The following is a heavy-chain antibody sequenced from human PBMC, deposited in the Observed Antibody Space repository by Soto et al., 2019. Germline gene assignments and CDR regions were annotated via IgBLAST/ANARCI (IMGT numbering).Heavy chain of an antibody. CDR2: INPNSGGT. Sequence: ASVKVSCKASGYTFTGYYMHWVRQAPGQGLEWMGWINPNSGGTNYAQKFQGWVTMTRDTSISTAYMELSRLRSDDTAVYYCARDVLGYCSSTSCPGHAFEIWGQGTMVTVS. V-gene: IGHV1-2*04. CDR3: ARDVLGYCSSTSCPGHAFEI. J-gene: IGHJ3*02. CDR1: GYTFTGYY. D-gene: IGHD2-2*01.